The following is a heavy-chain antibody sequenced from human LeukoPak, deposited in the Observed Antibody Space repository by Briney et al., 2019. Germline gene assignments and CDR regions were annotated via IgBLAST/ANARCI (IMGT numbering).Heavy chain of an antibody. CDR3: AKGRSGWYPDFDY. V-gene: IGHV3-23*01. Sequence: PGGSLRLSCAASGFTFSNYAMSWVRQAPGKGRGWVSVISGGGGSTHYADSVKGRFTVSRDNSKNTLYLQINSLRAEDTAVYYCAKGRSGWYPDFDYWGQGTLVTVSS. CDR2: ISGGGGST. CDR1: GFTFSNYA. D-gene: IGHD6-19*01. J-gene: IGHJ4*02.